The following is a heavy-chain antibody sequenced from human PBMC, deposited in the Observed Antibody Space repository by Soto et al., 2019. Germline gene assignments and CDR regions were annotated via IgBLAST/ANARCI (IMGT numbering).Heavy chain of an antibody. V-gene: IGHV3-21*01. D-gene: IGHD6-19*01. CDR2: ISSSSSYI. J-gene: IGHJ6*02. CDR1: GFTFSSYS. Sequence: EVQLVESGGGLVKPGGSLRLSCAASGFTFSSYSMNWVRQAPGKGLEWVSSISSSSSYIYYADSVKGRFTISRDNAKNSLYLQMNSLRAEDTAVYYCARDHGERVAGALYYYYGMDVWGQGTTVTVSS. CDR3: ARDHGERVAGALYYYYGMDV.